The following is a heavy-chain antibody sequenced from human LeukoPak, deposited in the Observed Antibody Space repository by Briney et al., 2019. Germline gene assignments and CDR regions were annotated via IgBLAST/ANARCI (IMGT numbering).Heavy chain of an antibody. CDR1: GFTFSDYY. Sequence: AGGSLRLSCAASGFTFSDYYMSWIRQAPGKGLEWVSFISTSGHYTKSADSVKGRFTISRDNAKNTLYLQMNSLRAEDTAVYFCARASTTVPNLLDNWGQGTLVTVSS. D-gene: IGHD4-17*01. V-gene: IGHV3-11*06. CDR3: ARASTTVPNLLDN. CDR2: ISTSGHYT. J-gene: IGHJ4*02.